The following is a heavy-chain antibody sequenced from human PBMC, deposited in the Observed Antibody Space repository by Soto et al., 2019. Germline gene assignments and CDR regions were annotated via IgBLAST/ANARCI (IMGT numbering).Heavy chain of an antibody. J-gene: IGHJ4*02. CDR3: AKGLDTAMVEYDY. CDR1: GFNFSSYA. Sequence: GRSLRLSCAASGFNFSSYAMSWVRQAPGKGLEWVSAISGSGGSTYYADSVKGRFTISRDNSKNTLYLQMNSLRAEDTAVYYCAKGLDTAMVEYDYWGQGTLVTVSS. V-gene: IGHV3-23*01. D-gene: IGHD5-18*01. CDR2: ISGSGGST.